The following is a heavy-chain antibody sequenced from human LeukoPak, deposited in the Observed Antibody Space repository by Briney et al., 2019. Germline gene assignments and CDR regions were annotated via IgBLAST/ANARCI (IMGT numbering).Heavy chain of an antibody. Sequence: ASVKVSCKASGYTFTGYYMHWVRQAPGQGLEWMGWINPNSGGTNYAQKFQGRVTMTRDTSISTAYMELSRLRSDDTAEYYCARDRGSGSYYIPDWFDPWGQGTLVTVSS. J-gene: IGHJ5*02. CDR2: INPNSGGT. CDR3: ARDRGSGSYYIPDWFDP. V-gene: IGHV1-2*02. D-gene: IGHD3-10*01. CDR1: GYTFTGYY.